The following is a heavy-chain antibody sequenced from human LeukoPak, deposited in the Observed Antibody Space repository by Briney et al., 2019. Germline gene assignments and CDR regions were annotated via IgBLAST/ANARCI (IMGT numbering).Heavy chain of an antibody. Sequence: GGSLRLSCAASGFTFSSFGMHWVRQPPGKGLEWVAVIWYDGSNKYYADSVKGRFTISRDNSKNTLFLQMNSVRAEDTAVYYCARGLTIVAAEVFDYWGQGTLVTVSS. V-gene: IGHV3-33*01. CDR3: ARGLTIVAAEVFDY. J-gene: IGHJ4*02. CDR1: GFTFSSFG. D-gene: IGHD6-13*01. CDR2: IWYDGSNK.